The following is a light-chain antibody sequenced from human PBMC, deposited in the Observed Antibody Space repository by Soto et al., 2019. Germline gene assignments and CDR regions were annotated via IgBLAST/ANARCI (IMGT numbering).Light chain of an antibody. CDR2: AAS. J-gene: IGKJ2*01. CDR3: QKHNGAPFT. V-gene: IGKV1-27*01. Sequence: DIQMPQSPSSLSASVGDRVPITCRASQGIYNYLAWYQQKPGKVPKLLIFAASILHSGVPSRFSGSGSGTDFTLTISSLQPEDAATYYCQKHNGAPFTFGQGTKLEIK. CDR1: QGIYNY.